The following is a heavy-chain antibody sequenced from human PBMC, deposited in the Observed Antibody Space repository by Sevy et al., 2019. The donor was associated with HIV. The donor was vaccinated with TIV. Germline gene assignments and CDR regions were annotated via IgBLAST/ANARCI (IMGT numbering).Heavy chain of an antibody. CDR1: GFTFSNYA. D-gene: IGHD3-22*01. Sequence: GGSLRLSCAASGFTFSNYAMSWVRQTPGKGLEWVSAISGSADATYYTDSVKGQFTISRDNSKNTVYLQMNSLRAEDTAVYYCVKEVSQSGYSDYWGQGTLVTVSS. V-gene: IGHV3-23*01. J-gene: IGHJ4*02. CDR3: VKEVSQSGYSDY. CDR2: ISGSADAT.